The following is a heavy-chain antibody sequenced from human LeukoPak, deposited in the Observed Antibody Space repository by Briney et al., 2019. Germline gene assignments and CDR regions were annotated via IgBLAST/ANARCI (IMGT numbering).Heavy chain of an antibody. J-gene: IGHJ5*02. CDR3: ARDRASGYSSSWYWGNWFDP. CDR1: GYTFTGYY. Sequence: ASVKVSCTASGYTFTGYYMHWVRQAPGQGLEWMGWINPNSGGTNYAQKFQGWVTMTRDTSISTAYMELSRLRSDDTAVYYCARDRASGYSSSWYWGNWFDPWGQGTLVTVSS. V-gene: IGHV1-2*04. CDR2: INPNSGGT. D-gene: IGHD6-13*01.